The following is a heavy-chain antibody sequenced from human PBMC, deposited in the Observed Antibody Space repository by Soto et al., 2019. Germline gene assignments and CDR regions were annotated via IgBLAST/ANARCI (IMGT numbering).Heavy chain of an antibody. J-gene: IGHJ4*02. V-gene: IGHV1-69*01. CDR3: AIEVWGRGGHYLDS. Sequence: QVHVVQSGAEVKKPGSSVKVTCKSFGGTFNSFGINWVRQAPGQGLEYMGGIIPAFGTTNFAQRFRGRVTLVADGSSTTSYMELSSLTSDDTATYYCAIEVWGRGGHYLDSWGQGTLVTVSS. D-gene: IGHD7-27*01. CDR2: IIPAFGTT. CDR1: GGTFNSFG.